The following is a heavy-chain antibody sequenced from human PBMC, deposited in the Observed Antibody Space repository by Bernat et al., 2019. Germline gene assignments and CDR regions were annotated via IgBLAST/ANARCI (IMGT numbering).Heavy chain of an antibody. J-gene: IGHJ6*02. CDR1: GFTFSSYA. Sequence: EVQLLESGGGLVQPGGSLRLSCAASGFTFSSYAMSWVRQAPGKGLEWVSAISGSGGSTYYADAVQGRFTISRDNSKNTLYLQMNSLRAEDTAVYYCAKDQSHYYYYGMDVWGQGTTVTVSS. CDR2: ISGSGGST. CDR3: AKDQSHYYYYGMDV. V-gene: IGHV3-23*01.